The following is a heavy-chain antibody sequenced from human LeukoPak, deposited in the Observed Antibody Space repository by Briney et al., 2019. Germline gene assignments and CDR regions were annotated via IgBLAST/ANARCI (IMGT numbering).Heavy chain of an antibody. Sequence: GGSLRLSCAVSGFTFSSYAMHWVRQAPGKGLEWVAIISYDGSNKYYADSVKGRFSISKDNSKNTLYLQMNSLGAEDTAVYYCATHYYDSSGYFSPDCWGQGTLVTVSS. CDR3: ATHYYDSSGYFSPDC. D-gene: IGHD3-22*01. J-gene: IGHJ4*02. CDR1: GFTFSSYA. CDR2: ISYDGSNK. V-gene: IGHV3-30-3*01.